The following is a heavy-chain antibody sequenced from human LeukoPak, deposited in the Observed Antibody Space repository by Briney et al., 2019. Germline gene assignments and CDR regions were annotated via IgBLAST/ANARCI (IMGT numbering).Heavy chain of an antibody. J-gene: IGHJ6*02. D-gene: IGHD3-3*01. CDR3: ARETARGYYDFWSGYGLLDYYYGMDV. Sequence: ASVQVSCKASGYTFTTNYYMHWVRQAPGQGLEWMGRINPNSGGTNYAQKFQGRVTMTRDTSISTAYMELSRLRSDDTAVYYCARETARGYYDFWSGYGLLDYYYGMDVWGQGTTVTVSS. CDR1: GYTFTTNYY. CDR2: INPNSGGT. V-gene: IGHV1-2*06.